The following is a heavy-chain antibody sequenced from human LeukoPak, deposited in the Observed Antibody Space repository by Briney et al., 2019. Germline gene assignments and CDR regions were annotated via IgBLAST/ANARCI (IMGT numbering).Heavy chain of an antibody. CDR2: TYYRSKWYY. CDR3: ARDVATSGWYTFDY. Sequence: KHSQTLSLTCAISGDSVSSINGAWNWVRQSPSRGLEWQGRTYYRSKWYYDYASSIQGRISINPDASKNQFSLLLHSVTHEDTAVYYCARDVATSGWYTFDYWGQGRVVPVSS. J-gene: IGHJ4*02. CDR1: GDSVSSINGA. D-gene: IGHD6-19*01. V-gene: IGHV6-1*01.